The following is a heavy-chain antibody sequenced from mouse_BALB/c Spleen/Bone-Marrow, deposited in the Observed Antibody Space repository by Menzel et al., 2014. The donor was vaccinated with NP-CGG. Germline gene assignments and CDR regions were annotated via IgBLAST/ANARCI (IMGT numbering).Heavy chain of an antibody. D-gene: IGHD1-1*02. J-gene: IGHJ2*01. CDR2: IYPGDGDT. V-gene: IGHV1-80*01. Sequence: VQLQQPGAELVRPGLSVKISCKASGYVFSSYWMNWVKQRPGQGLEWIGQIYPGDGDTNYNGKFKGKASLTADKSSSTAYMQLSSLTSEDSAVYFCARKYGDYWGQGTTLTVSS. CDR3: ARKYGDY. CDR1: GYVFSSYW.